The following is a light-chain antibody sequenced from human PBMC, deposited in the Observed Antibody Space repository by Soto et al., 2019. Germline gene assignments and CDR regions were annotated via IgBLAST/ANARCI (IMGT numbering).Light chain of an antibody. Sequence: QSALTQPRSVSGSPGQSVTISCTGTSSDVGGYNYVSWYQQHPGKAPKLMIYDVSKRPSGVPDRFSGSKPGNTASLTISGLQAEDEADYYCCSYAASFTLLFGGGTKVTVL. CDR2: DVS. J-gene: IGLJ2*01. V-gene: IGLV2-11*01. CDR3: CSYAASFTLL. CDR1: SSDVGGYNY.